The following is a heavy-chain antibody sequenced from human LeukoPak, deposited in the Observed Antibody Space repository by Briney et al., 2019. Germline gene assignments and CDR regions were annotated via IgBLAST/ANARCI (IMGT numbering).Heavy chain of an antibody. CDR3: AKRGVVIRVILVAFHKEAYYFDS. J-gene: IGHJ4*02. D-gene: IGHD3-22*01. V-gene: IGHV3-23*01. CDR2: ISDSGGRT. Sequence: GGSLRLSCAVSGITLSNYGMSWVRQAPGKGLEWVAGISDSGGRTNYADSVKGRFTISRDNHKNTLYLQMNSLGAEDTAVYFCAKRGVVIRVILVAFHKEAYYFDSWGQGALVTVSS. CDR1: GITLSNYG.